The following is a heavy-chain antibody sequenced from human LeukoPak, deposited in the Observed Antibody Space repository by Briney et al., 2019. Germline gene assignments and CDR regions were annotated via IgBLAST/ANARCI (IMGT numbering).Heavy chain of an antibody. CDR2: INPNSGDT. CDR3: ARLYYDTSAYGG. J-gene: IGHJ4*02. CDR1: GYTFIDYY. D-gene: IGHD3-22*01. Sequence: ASVKVSCKASGYTFIDYYIHWVRQAPGQGLEWMGWINPNSGDTNCTQKFQGRVTMTRDTSISTAYMELSRLRSDDTAVYYCARLYYDTSAYGGWGQGTLVTVSS. V-gene: IGHV1-2*02.